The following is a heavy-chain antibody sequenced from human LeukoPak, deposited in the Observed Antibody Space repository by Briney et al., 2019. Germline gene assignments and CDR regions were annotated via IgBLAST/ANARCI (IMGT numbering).Heavy chain of an antibody. J-gene: IGHJ5*02. CDR1: GFTFSSYW. D-gene: IGHD3-10*01. CDR3: ARDRTYYYGSGSYYNNWFDP. Sequence: GGSLRLSCAASGFTFSSYWMSWVRQAPGKGLEWVANIKQDGSEKYYVDSVKGRFTISRDYAKNSLYLQMNSLRAEDTAVYYCARDRTYYYGSGSYYNNWFDPWGQGTLVTVSS. V-gene: IGHV3-7*01. CDR2: IKQDGSEK.